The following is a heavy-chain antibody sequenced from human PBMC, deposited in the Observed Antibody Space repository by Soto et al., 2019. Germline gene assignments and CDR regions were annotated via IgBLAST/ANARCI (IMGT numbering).Heavy chain of an antibody. Sequence: QVQLVESGGGVVQPGRSLRLSCAASGFTFSRYGMHWVRQAPGKGLEWVAVISYDGSNKYYADSVKGRFTISRDNSKNTLYLQMNSLRAEDTAVYYCAPSTMATTPYWGQGTLVTVSS. V-gene: IGHV3-30*03. CDR2: ISYDGSNK. CDR1: GFTFSRYG. CDR3: APSTMATTPY. J-gene: IGHJ4*02. D-gene: IGHD5-12*01.